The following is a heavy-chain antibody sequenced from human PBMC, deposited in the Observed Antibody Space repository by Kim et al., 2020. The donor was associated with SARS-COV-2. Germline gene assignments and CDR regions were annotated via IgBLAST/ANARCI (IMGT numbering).Heavy chain of an antibody. J-gene: IGHJ4*02. CDR1: GGSFSGYY. V-gene: IGHV4-34*01. CDR2: INHSGST. CDR3: AISSGYYYVPFDY. Sequence: SETLSLTCAVYGGSFSGYYWSWIRQPPGKGLEWIGEINHSGSTNYNPSLKSRVTISVDTSKNQFSLKLSSVTAADTAVYYCAISSGYYYVPFDYWGQGTLVTVSS. D-gene: IGHD3-22*01.